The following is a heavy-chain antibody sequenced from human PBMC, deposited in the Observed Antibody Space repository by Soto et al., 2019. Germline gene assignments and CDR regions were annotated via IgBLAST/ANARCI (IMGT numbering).Heavy chain of an antibody. V-gene: IGHV5-51*01. Sequence: PGESLKISCKGSGYMFTNYWIGWVRQMPGKGLERMGIIHGGDSNTRYSPSFDGQVTISTDKSINTAYLQWSSLKASDTAMYYCARRVTSSTGWDYWGQGTLVTVSS. CDR1: GYMFTNYW. CDR3: ARRVTSSTGWDY. J-gene: IGHJ4*02. CDR2: IHGGDSNT. D-gene: IGHD6-19*01.